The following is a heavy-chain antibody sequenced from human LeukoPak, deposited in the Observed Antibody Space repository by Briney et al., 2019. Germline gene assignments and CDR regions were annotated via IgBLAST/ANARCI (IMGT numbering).Heavy chain of an antibody. CDR1: GGSISSGGYS. CDR2: IYHSGST. CDR3: ARGRGFDY. Sequence: SETLSLTCAVSGGSISSGGYSWSWIRQPPGKGLEWIGYIYHSGSTYYNPSLKSRVTISVDRSKNQFSLKLSSVTAADTAVYYCARGRGFDYWGQGTLVTVSS. J-gene: IGHJ4*02. D-gene: IGHD3-16*01. V-gene: IGHV4-30-2*01.